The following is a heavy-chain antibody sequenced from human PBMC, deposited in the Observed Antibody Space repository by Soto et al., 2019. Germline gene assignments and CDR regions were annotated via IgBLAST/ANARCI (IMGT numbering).Heavy chain of an antibody. CDR2: A. CDR3: AKRVFGEFSEALDS. V-gene: IGHV1-69*06. Sequence: APYAQKLQGRVTITADKSTSTDYMELSSLRSEVTAVYYCAKRVFGEFSEALDSWGQGTMVTVSS. D-gene: IGHD3-10*02. J-gene: IGHJ3*02.